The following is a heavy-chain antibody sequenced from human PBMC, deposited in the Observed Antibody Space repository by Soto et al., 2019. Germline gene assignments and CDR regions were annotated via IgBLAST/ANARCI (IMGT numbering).Heavy chain of an antibody. Sequence: SSETLSLTCTVSGDSISTFYWGWMRQSPGKELEWIGYVYYTRSTNYNPSLKSRVTISVDRSKNQFSLKLTSANAADTAVYYCARGRTVRNYADDSSDYFYFFDYWGQGTQVTVSS. CDR2: VYYTRST. V-gene: IGHV4-59*01. D-gene: IGHD3-22*01. CDR3: ARGRTVRNYADDSSDYFYFFDY. J-gene: IGHJ4*02. CDR1: GDSISTFY.